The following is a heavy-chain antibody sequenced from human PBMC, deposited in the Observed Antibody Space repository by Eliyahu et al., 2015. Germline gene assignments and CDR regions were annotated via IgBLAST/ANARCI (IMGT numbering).Heavy chain of an antibody. CDR1: GFXXGXYG. J-gene: IGHJ4*02. D-gene: IGHD2-15*01. Sequence: QVHLVESGGGVVQPXRSLXLXXSTSGFXXGXYGMHWVRQAPGKGLEWVAVISXDGSNKYYVDSVKGRFTISRDNSKNTLYLQMNSLRAEDTAVYYCAKNVYYCSGGGCFLDYWGQGTLVTVSS. CDR2: ISXDGSNK. V-gene: IGHV3-30*18. CDR3: AKNVYYCSGGGCFLDY.